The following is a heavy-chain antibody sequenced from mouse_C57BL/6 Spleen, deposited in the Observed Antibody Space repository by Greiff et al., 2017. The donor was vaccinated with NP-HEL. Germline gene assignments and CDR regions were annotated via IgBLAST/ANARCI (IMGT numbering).Heavy chain of an antibody. V-gene: IGHV1-55*01. CDR2: IYPGSGST. D-gene: IGHD3-2*02. J-gene: IGHJ3*01. Sequence: VQLQQPGAELVKPGASVKMSCKASGYTFTSYWITWVKQRPGQGLEWIGDIYPGSGSTNYNEKFKSKATLTVDTSSSTAYMQLSSLTSEDTAVYNCAKYHDSSGYPAWFAYWGQGTLVTVSA. CDR3: AKYHDSSGYPAWFAY. CDR1: GYTFTSYW.